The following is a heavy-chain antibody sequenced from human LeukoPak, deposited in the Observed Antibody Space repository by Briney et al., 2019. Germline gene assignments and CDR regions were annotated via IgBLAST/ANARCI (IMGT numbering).Heavy chain of an antibody. CDR1: GLTVSSNY. D-gene: IGHD6-19*01. Sequence: PGGSLRLSCAAPGLTVSSNYMSWVRQAPGKGLEWVSVIYSGGSTYYAESVKGRFTISRDNSKNTLYLQMKSLRAEDTAVYYCAREFEVAGLAMDVWGKGTTVTVSS. J-gene: IGHJ6*04. V-gene: IGHV3-53*01. CDR2: IYSGGST. CDR3: AREFEVAGLAMDV.